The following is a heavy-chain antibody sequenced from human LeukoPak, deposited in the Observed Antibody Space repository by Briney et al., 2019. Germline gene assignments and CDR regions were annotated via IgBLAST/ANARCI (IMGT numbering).Heavy chain of an antibody. Sequence: PSETLSLTCTVSGGSINSYYWSWIRQPPGKGLELIGYLYYSGSTNYNPSLKSRVTISVGTSINQLSLNLTSVTAADTAVYYCARLLAVAGGDAFDIWGHGTMVTVSS. J-gene: IGHJ3*02. CDR3: ARLLAVAGGDAFDI. D-gene: IGHD6-19*01. CDR1: GGSINSYY. CDR2: LYYSGST. V-gene: IGHV4-59*08.